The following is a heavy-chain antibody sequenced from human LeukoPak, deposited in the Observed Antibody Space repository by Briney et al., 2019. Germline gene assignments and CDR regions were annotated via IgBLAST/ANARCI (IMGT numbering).Heavy chain of an antibody. Sequence: GGSLRLSSAASGFTFSRYSVDWVRQAQGKGLEWVSSISSSSSYIYYADSVKGRFTISRDNAKNSLYLQMNSLRAEDTAVYYCAREGAGEQRGYYYGMDVWGQGTTVTVSS. D-gene: IGHD3-10*01. CDR1: GFTFSRYS. CDR3: AREGAGEQRGYYYGMDV. J-gene: IGHJ6*02. CDR2: ISSSSSYI. V-gene: IGHV3-21*01.